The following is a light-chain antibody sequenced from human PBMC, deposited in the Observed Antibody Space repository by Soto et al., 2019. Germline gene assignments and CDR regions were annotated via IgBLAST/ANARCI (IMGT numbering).Light chain of an antibody. CDR1: QSISSTY. CDR2: GAS. V-gene: IGKV3-20*01. J-gene: IGKJ3*01. CDR3: QHYGSSPPT. Sequence: EIVLTQSPGTLSLSPGDTATLSCRASQSISSTYLAWYQQRPGQAPRLLIYGASNRATGIPDRFSGSGSGTDFTLTISSLEPEDFAVYCCQHYGSSPPTFGPGTKVGVK.